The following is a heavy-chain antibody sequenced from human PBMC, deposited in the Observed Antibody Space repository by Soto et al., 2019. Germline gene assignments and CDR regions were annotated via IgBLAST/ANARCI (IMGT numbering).Heavy chain of an antibody. J-gene: IGHJ4*02. CDR1: GFSFGSYA. D-gene: IGHD6-6*01. CDR3: ARGAISARPDY. Sequence: GGSLRLSCAASGFSFGSYAMHWVRQAPGKGLEWLTVIWYDGSNKYYTNSVKDRFTISRDNSRNTLYLQMNSLRAEDTAIYYCARGAISARPDYWGQGTRVTVSS. V-gene: IGHV3-33*01. CDR2: IWYDGSNK.